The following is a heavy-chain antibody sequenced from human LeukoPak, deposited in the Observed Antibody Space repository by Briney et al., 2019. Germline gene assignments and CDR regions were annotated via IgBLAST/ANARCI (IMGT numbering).Heavy chain of an antibody. CDR1: GFTFSSYS. J-gene: IGHJ3*02. Sequence: GGSLRLSCAASGFTFSSYSMNWVRQAPGKGLEWVSSISSSSSYIYYADSVKGRFTISRDDAKNSLYLQMNSLRAEDTAVYYCAREVAYCGGDCPTDAFDIWGQGTMVTVSS. CDR3: AREVAYCGGDCPTDAFDI. CDR2: ISSSSSYI. D-gene: IGHD2-21*02. V-gene: IGHV3-21*01.